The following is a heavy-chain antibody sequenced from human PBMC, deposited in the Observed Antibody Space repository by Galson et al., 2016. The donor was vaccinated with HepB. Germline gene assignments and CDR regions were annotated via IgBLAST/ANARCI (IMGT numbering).Heavy chain of an antibody. D-gene: IGHD3-3*01. Sequence: SLRLSCAASGFTFSSYPMHWVRQAPGKGLEYVSAISSNGGNTHYADSVKGRFTISRDNSKNTLYLQMSSLRVEDTAMYYCVTGVYYMDWGQGTLVTVSS. J-gene: IGHJ4*02. V-gene: IGHV3-64D*06. CDR2: ISSNGGNT. CDR3: VTGVYYMD. CDR1: GFTFSSYP.